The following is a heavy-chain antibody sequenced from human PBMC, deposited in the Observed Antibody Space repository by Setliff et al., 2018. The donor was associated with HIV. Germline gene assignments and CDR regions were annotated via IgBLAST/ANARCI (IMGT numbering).Heavy chain of an antibody. Sequence: PSETLSLTCSFSGPSIITTDYYWAWIRQPAGKGLEWIGHIYSSGSANYNLSLKSRVTISKDTSKNQVHLNMSSVTAADSATYYCARHPYYYDSSGYHAPNWFDPWGQGTLVTVSS. J-gene: IGHJ5*02. CDR3: ARHPYYYDSSGYHAPNWFDP. CDR1: GPSIITTDYY. V-gene: IGHV4-61*09. D-gene: IGHD3-22*01. CDR2: IYSSGSA.